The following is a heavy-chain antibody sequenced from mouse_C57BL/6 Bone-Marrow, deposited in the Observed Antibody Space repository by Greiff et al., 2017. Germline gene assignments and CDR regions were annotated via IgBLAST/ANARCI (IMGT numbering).Heavy chain of an antibody. V-gene: IGHV7-3*01. CDR3: ARSVANWPYFDY. Sequence: EVQLQESGGGLVQPGGSLSLSCAASGFTFTDYYMSWVRQPPGKALEWLGFIRNKANGYTTEYSASVKGRFTISRDNSQSILYLQMNALRAEDRATYYGARSVANWPYFDYWGQGTTLTVSS. CDR2: IRNKANGYTT. D-gene: IGHD1-1*02. J-gene: IGHJ2*01. CDR1: GFTFTDYY.